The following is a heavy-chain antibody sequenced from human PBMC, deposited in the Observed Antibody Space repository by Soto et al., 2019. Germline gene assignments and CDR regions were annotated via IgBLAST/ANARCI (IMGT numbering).Heavy chain of an antibody. CDR1: GFTFDDYA. J-gene: IGHJ4*02. V-gene: IGHV3-9*01. D-gene: IGHD2-21*02. Sequence: GGSLRLSCAASGFTFDDYAMHWVRQAPGKGLEWVSGISWNSGSIGYADSVKGRFTISRDNAKNSLYLQMNSLRAEDTALYYCAKEASIVVVTAITYYFDYWGQGTLVTVSS. CDR2: ISWNSGSI. CDR3: AKEASIVVVTAITYYFDY.